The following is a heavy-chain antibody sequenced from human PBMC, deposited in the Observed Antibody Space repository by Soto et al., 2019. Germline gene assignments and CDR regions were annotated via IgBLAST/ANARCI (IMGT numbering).Heavy chain of an antibody. J-gene: IGHJ4*02. CDR1: GFTFSSYA. D-gene: IGHD5-12*01. Sequence: EVQLLESGGGLVQPGGSLRLSCAASGFTFSSYAMSWVRQAPGKGLEWVSSFTGSAGSTYYADSVKGRFTISRDNSKNTLYLQMNSLRAEDTAVYYCAKDRNTWLRFDLGYWGQGTLVTVSS. CDR3: AKDRNTWLRFDLGY. V-gene: IGHV3-23*01. CDR2: FTGSAGST.